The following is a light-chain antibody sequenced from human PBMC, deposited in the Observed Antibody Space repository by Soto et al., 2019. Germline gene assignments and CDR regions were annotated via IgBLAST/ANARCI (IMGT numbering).Light chain of an antibody. Sequence: ERGMTQAPATLSVSPGERDTLSCRASQSVSINLAWYQQKPGQAPRLLIYDASTRATGIPARFSGSGSGTNFAITISSLQYEDFAVYYCQQYNNWPYTFGQGTKLEIK. CDR2: DAS. V-gene: IGKV3-15*01. CDR3: QQYNNWPYT. CDR1: QSVSIN. J-gene: IGKJ2*01.